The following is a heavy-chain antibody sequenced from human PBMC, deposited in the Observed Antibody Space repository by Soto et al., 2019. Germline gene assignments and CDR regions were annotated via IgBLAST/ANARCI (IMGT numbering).Heavy chain of an antibody. CDR3: ARVMGSWFGETHFDY. Sequence: SETLSLTCAVSGGSISSGGYSWSWIRQPPGKGLEWIGYIYHSGSTNYNPSLKSRVTISVDRSKNQFSLKLSSVTAADTAVYYCARVMGSWFGETHFDYWGQGTLVTVSS. J-gene: IGHJ4*02. CDR1: GGSISSGGYS. CDR2: IYHSGST. V-gene: IGHV4-30-2*01. D-gene: IGHD3-10*01.